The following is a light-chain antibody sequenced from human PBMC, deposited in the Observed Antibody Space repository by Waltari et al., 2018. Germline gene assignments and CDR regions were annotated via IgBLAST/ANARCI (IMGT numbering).Light chain of an antibody. CDR3: QQTYSHFRT. Sequence: DIGMTQSPPSLPASVGDRVTITCRASQGISSYLNWYQQKPGQAPKLLIYAASSLQSGVPSRFSGSGFGTDFTLTINSLQPEDFAVYFCQQTYSHFRTFGQGTKVDVK. V-gene: IGKV1-39*01. CDR2: AAS. CDR1: QGISSY. J-gene: IGKJ1*01.